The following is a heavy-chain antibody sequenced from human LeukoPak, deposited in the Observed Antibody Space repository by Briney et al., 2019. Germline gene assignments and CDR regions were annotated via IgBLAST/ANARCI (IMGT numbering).Heavy chain of an antibody. CDR1: GGSFSGYY. J-gene: IGHJ6*03. D-gene: IGHD1-14*01. V-gene: IGHV4-34*01. CDR2: INHSGST. CDR3: ARGQRRKNYYYYYYMDV. Sequence: SETLSLTCAVYGGSFSGYYWSWIRQPPGEGLEWIGEINHSGSTNYNPSLKSRVTISVDTSKKQFSLKLSSVTAADTAVYYCARGQRRKNYYYYYYMDVWGRGTTVTASS.